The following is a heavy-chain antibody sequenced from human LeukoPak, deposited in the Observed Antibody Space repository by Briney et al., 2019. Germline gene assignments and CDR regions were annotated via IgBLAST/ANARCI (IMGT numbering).Heavy chain of an antibody. J-gene: IGHJ4*02. CDR1: GFTFSSYA. CDR3: ARDWLGIDY. CDR2: IKQDGSEK. D-gene: IGHD6-19*01. Sequence: GGSLRLSCAASGFTFSSYAMTWVRQAPGKGLEWVANIKQDGSEKYYVDSVKGRFTISRDNAKNSLFLQMNSLRAEDTAVYYCARDWLGIDYWGQGTLVTVSS. V-gene: IGHV3-7*01.